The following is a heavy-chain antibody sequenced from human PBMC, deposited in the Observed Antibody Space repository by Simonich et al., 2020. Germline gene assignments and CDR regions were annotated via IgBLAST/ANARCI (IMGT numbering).Heavy chain of an antibody. CDR3: ARGGVRSSSWYWYFDL. V-gene: IGHV1-2*02. J-gene: IGHJ2*01. D-gene: IGHD6-13*01. CDR1: GYTFTGYF. Sequence: QVQLVQSGAEVKKPGASVKVSCKASGYTFTGYFMHWVRQAPGKGLEWIGWNNPTSGGTNYAQKFQGRGTMTRDTSTSPAYMERSRLRSDDTAVYYCARGGVRSSSWYWYFDLWGRGTLVTVSS. CDR2: NNPTSGGT.